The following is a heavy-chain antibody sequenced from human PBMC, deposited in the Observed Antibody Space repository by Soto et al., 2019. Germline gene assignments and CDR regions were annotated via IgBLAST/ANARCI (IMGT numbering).Heavy chain of an antibody. CDR3: AHLNSGYDDY. J-gene: IGHJ4*02. CDR1: GGTFSSYA. CDR2: IIPIFGTA. D-gene: IGHD5-12*01. V-gene: IGHV1-69*13. Sequence: GASVKVSCKASGGTFSSYAISWVRQAPGQGLEWMGGIIPIFGTANYAQKFQGRVTITADESTSTAYMELSSLRSEDTAAYYCAHLNSGYDDYWGQGTLVTVSS.